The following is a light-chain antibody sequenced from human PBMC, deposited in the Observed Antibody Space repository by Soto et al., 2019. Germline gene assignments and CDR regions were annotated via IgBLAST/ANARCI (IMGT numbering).Light chain of an antibody. J-gene: IGKJ1*01. CDR2: GAS. CDR3: QQCNNWPWT. Sequence: EVVMTQSPVTLSVSPGERATLSCRASQSVSSNLAWYQQKPGQAPRLLIYGASTRATDIPARFSGSGSGTEFTLTISSLQSEDFAVYYCQQCNNWPWTFGQGTKVEIK. CDR1: QSVSSN. V-gene: IGKV3-15*01.